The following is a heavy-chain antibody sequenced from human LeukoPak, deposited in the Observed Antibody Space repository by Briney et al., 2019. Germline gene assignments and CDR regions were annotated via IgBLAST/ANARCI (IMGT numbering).Heavy chain of an antibody. J-gene: IGHJ4*02. CDR3: ASRTAAGVFDY. D-gene: IGHD6-13*01. Sequence: SETPSLTCTVSGGSISSYYWSWIRQPPGKGLEWIGYIYYSGSTNYSPSLKSRVTISVDTSRNQFSLKLSSVTAADTAVYYCASRTAAGVFDYWGQGTLVTVSS. CDR2: IYYSGST. V-gene: IGHV4-59*08. CDR1: GGSISSYY.